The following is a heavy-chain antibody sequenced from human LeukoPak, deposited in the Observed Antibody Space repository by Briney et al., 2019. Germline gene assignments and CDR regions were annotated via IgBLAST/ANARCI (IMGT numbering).Heavy chain of an antibody. CDR3: ARSGGSGSYSSDY. Sequence: ASVKVSCKASGYTFTGYYMHWVRQAPGQGLESMGWINPNSGGTNYAQKFQGRVTMTRNTSISTAYMELSSLRSEDTAVYYCARSGGSGSYSSDYWGQGTLVTVSS. CDR1: GYTFTGYY. CDR2: INPNSGGT. V-gene: IGHV1-2*02. D-gene: IGHD3-10*01. J-gene: IGHJ4*02.